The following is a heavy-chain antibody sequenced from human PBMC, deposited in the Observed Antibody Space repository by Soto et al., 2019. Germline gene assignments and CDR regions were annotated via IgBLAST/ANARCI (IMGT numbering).Heavy chain of an antibody. CDR2: IYPGDSET. J-gene: IGHJ3*02. V-gene: IGHV5-51*01. D-gene: IGHD3-22*01. CDR1: GYTFTSYW. Sequence: GESLKISCKCHGYTFTSYWIGWVRQMPGKGLEWMGIIYPGDSETRTSPSFEGQVTFSVDKSITTAYLQWSSLKASDTAMYYCARLGIDSSDSGGFYYAFDIWGQGTMVTVSS. CDR3: ARLGIDSSDSGGFYYAFDI.